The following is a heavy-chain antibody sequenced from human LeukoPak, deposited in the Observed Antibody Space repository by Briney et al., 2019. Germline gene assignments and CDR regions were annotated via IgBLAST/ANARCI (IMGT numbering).Heavy chain of an antibody. J-gene: IGHJ6*03. Sequence: PGGSLRLPCAASGFTFSSYSMNWVRQAPGKGLEWVAYISGSSSTIYYAHSVKGRVTISRDKAKNSLYLQMNSLRADDTAVSYCARDATPYAFWSGYPNYSYYYYMDVWGKGTPVTVSS. D-gene: IGHD3-3*01. CDR1: GFTFSSYS. V-gene: IGHV3-48*01. CDR2: ISGSSSTI. CDR3: ARDATPYAFWSGYPNYSYYYYMDV.